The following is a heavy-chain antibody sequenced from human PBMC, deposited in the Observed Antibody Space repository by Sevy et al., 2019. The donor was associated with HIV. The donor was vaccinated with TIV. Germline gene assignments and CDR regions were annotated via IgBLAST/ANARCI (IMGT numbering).Heavy chain of an antibody. CDR3: ARAPNMGAFHI. D-gene: IGHD2-8*01. J-gene: IGHJ3*02. CDR2: IYSGGGT. Sequence: GGSLRLSCAASGFTVSTNYMTWVRQAPGKGLEWVSVIYSGGGTYYADSVKVRFTISRDNSKNTLYLQMNSLRAEDTAVYYCARAPNMGAFHIWGQGTMVTVSS. CDR1: GFTVSTNY. V-gene: IGHV3-66*01.